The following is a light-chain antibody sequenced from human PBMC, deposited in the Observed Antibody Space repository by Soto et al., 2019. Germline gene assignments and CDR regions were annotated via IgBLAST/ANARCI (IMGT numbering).Light chain of an antibody. J-gene: IGLJ1*01. CDR2: EVS. Sequence: QYALTQPASVSGSPGQSITISCTGTSSDVGGYNYVSWYQQHPGKAPKLMIYEVSNRPSGVSNRFSGSKSGNTASLTISGLPAEDEADYYCSSYTSSSIDYVFGTGTKVTVL. CDR3: SSYTSSSIDYV. CDR1: SSDVGGYNY. V-gene: IGLV2-14*01.